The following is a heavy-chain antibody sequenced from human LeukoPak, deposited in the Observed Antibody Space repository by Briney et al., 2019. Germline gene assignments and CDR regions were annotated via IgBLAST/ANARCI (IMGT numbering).Heavy chain of an antibody. D-gene: IGHD3-10*01. J-gene: IGHJ3*02. CDR2: INPNSGGT. CDR1: GYTFTGYY. V-gene: IGHV1-2*02. Sequence: ASVKVSCKASGYTFTGYYMHWVRQAPGQGLEWMGWINPNSGGTNYAQKFQGRVTMTRDTSISTAYLQWSSLKASDTAMYYCARLWARAFNIWGQGTLVTVSS. CDR3: ARLWARAFNI.